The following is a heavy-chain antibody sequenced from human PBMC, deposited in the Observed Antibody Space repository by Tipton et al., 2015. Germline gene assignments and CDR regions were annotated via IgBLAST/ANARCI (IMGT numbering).Heavy chain of an antibody. CDR3: ASPLHYDTRGFFYAS. D-gene: IGHD2/OR15-2a*01. CDR1: GGSFSGYY. Sequence: TLSLTCAVYGGSFSGYYWNWIRQPPGKGLEWIGEINHSGSTNYNPSLKSRVTISVGSSKTHFSLNLSSVTAADTALYYCASPLHYDTRGFFYASWGLGTLVTVSP. CDR2: INHSGST. V-gene: IGHV4-34*01. J-gene: IGHJ4*02.